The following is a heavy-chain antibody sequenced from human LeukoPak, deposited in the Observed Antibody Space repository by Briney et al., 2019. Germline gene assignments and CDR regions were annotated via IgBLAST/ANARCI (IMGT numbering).Heavy chain of an antibody. Sequence: SGTLSLTCTVSGGSISSSTYYWGWIRQPPGKGLEWIGSIYYSGSTYYNPSLKSRVTISVDTSKNQFSLKLSSVTAADTAVYYCATSRVAMVRGVIMRPPVRWGQGTLVTVSS. J-gene: IGHJ4*02. D-gene: IGHD3-10*01. V-gene: IGHV4-39*01. CDR2: IYYSGST. CDR1: GGSISSSTYY. CDR3: ATSRVAMVRGVIMRPPVR.